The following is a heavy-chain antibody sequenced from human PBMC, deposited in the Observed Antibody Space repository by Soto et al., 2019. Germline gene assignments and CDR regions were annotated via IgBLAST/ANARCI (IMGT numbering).Heavy chain of an antibody. V-gene: IGHV1-18*01. CDR3: ARLLSPGIAAAGTSGYYYGMDV. CDR2: ISAYNGNT. Sequence: ASVKVSCKASGYTFTSYGISWVRQAPGQGLEWMGWISAYNGNTNYAQKLQGRLTMTTDTSTSTAYMELRSLRSDDTAVYYCARLLSPGIAAAGTSGYYYGMDVWGQGTTVTSP. D-gene: IGHD6-13*01. J-gene: IGHJ6*02. CDR1: GYTFTSYG.